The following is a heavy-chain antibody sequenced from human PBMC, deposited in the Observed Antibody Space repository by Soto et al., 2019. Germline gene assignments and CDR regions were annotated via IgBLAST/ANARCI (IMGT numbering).Heavy chain of an antibody. J-gene: IGHJ6*02. V-gene: IGHV6-1*01. CDR2: TYYRSKWYN. CDR3: ARAPKRHSGSYYYYYGMDV. CDR1: GDSVSSNSAA. Sequence: QVQLQQSGPGLVKPSQTLSLTCAISGDSVSSNSAAWNWIRQSPSRGLEWLGRTYYRSKWYNDYAVSVKSRITINPDTSKNQFSLQLNSVTPEDTAVYYCARAPKRHSGSYYYYYGMDVWGQGTMVTVSS. D-gene: IGHD1-26*01.